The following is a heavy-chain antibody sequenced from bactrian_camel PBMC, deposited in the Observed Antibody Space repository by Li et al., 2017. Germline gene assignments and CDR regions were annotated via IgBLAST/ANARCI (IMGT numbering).Heavy chain of an antibody. CDR1: PSYRR. J-gene: IGHJ4*01. Sequence: VQLVESGGGLVQPGGSLTLTCAVSPSYRRRGWFRQAPGKEREGVAAIYRGGASTRYADSVTGRFTISQDNAKNTLYLQMNSLQVEDTGMYYCAAALLGFQLCESWLKGLRRGGDYGQGTQVTVS. D-gene: IGHD6*01. CDR2: IYRGGAST. V-gene: IGHV3S40*01.